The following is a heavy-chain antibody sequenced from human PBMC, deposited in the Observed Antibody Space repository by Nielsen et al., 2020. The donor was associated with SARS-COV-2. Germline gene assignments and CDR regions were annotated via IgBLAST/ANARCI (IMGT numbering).Heavy chain of an antibody. D-gene: IGHD2-2*01. CDR1: GGSMSSYY. V-gene: IGHV4-59*01. CDR3: AMLVPSAMGKNWFDP. Sequence: SETLSLTCSVPGGSMSSYYWSWIRQSPGKGLELIGYIYYRGSTDYNPSLKSRVTMSVDTSKNQFSLKLSSVTPTDTAVYYCAMLVPSAMGKNWFDPWGQGTLVTVSS. CDR2: IYYRGST. J-gene: IGHJ5*02.